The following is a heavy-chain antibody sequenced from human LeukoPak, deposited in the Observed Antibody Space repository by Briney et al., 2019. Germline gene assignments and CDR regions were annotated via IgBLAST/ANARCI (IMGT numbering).Heavy chain of an antibody. CDR3: ARRRQWLVLYYYYYGMDV. CDR2: INHSGST. CDR1: GGSFSGYY. D-gene: IGHD6-19*01. J-gene: IGHJ6*02. Sequence: SQTLSLTCAVYGGSFSGYYWSWIRQPPGKGLEWIGEINHSGSTNYNPSLKSRVTISVDTSKNQFSLKLSFVTAADTAVHYCARRRQWLVLYYYYYGMDVWGQGTTVTVSS. V-gene: IGHV4-34*01.